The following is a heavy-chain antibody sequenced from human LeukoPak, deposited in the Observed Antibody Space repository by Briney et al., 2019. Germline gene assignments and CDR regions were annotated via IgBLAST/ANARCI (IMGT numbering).Heavy chain of an antibody. J-gene: IGHJ4*02. CDR1: GDSISGYY. V-gene: IGHV4-59*01. CDR2: INYSGST. D-gene: IGHD3-22*01. CDR3: ARVGYYYESSGYFYFDY. Sequence: PSETLSLTCTVSGDSISGYYWSWIRQPPGKGLEWIGYINYSGSTNYNPSLKSRVTISVDTSKNQFSLNLSSVTAADTAVYYCARVGYYYESSGYFYFDYWGQGTLVTVSS.